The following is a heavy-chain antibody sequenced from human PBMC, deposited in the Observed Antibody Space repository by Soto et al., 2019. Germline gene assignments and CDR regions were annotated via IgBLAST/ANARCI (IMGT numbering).Heavy chain of an antibody. V-gene: IGHV3-66*01. CDR1: GFTVNNNY. CDR3: ARKTDGRPGDY. Sequence: EVQLVESGGGLVQPGGSLRLSCAASGFTVNNNYMSWVRQAPGKGLECVSVIYSGGRTGYADSVKGRFTISRDISKNTLYLQMNSLRAEDTDVYYCARKTDGRPGDYWGQGTLVTVSS. D-gene: IGHD2-15*01. J-gene: IGHJ4*02. CDR2: IYSGGRT.